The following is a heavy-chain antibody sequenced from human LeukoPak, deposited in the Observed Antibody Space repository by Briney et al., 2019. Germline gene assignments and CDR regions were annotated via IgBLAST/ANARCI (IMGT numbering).Heavy chain of an antibody. CDR1: GYTFTSYG. D-gene: IGHD1-26*01. V-gene: IGHV1-18*01. CDR2: ISAYNGNT. CDR3: ARDRLGGGSYHDY. Sequence: GASVKVSCKASGYTFTSYGISWVRQAPGQGLEWMGWISAYNGNTKYAQKFQGRVTMTRDTSTSTVYMELSSLRSEDTAVYYCARDRLGGGSYHDYWGQGTLVTVSS. J-gene: IGHJ4*02.